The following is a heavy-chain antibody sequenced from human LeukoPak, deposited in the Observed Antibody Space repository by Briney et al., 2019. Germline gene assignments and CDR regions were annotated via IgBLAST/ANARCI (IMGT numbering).Heavy chain of an antibody. V-gene: IGHV1-18*01. CDR1: GYTFTNYG. J-gene: IGHJ4*02. CDR3: ARGFPPRMYYDRSGYYSYYFDY. Sequence: ASVKVSCKASGYTFTNYGISWVRQAPGQGLEWMGWISTYNGNTNYVQKLQGRVTMTTDTSTSTAYMELRSLRSDDTAVYYCARGFPPRMYYDRSGYYSYYFDYWGQGTLVTVSS. CDR2: ISTYNGNT. D-gene: IGHD3-22*01.